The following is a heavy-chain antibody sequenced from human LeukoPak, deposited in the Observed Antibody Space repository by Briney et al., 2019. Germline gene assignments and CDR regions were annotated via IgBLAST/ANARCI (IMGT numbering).Heavy chain of an antibody. J-gene: IGHJ3*02. Sequence: PSETLSLTCTVSGGSISSYYWSWIWQPAGKGLEWIGRIYTSGSTNYNPSLKSRVTMSVDTSKNQFSLKLSSVTAADTAVYYCARGGTYSSEAFDIWGQGTMVTVSS. CDR1: GGSISSYY. CDR3: ARGGTYSSEAFDI. CDR2: IYTSGST. V-gene: IGHV4-4*07. D-gene: IGHD6-13*01.